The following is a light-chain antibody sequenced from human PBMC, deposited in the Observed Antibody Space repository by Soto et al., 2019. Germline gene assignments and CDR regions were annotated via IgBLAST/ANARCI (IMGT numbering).Light chain of an antibody. CDR3: SSYTTSLTDV. V-gene: IGLV2-14*03. CDR1: SSDVGAYNY. Sequence: QSVLTQPASVSGSPGQSITISCTGTSSDVGAYNYVSWYQQHPGKVPKLMIYDVSSRPSGVSDRFSGSKSGNTASLTISGLQAEDEADYYCSSYTTSLTDVFGTGTKLTVL. CDR2: DVS. J-gene: IGLJ1*01.